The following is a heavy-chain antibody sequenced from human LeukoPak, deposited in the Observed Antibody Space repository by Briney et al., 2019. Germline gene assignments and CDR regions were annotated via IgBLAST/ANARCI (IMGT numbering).Heavy chain of an antibody. V-gene: IGHV3-30*18. Sequence: PGGSLRLSCAASGFTFSTYGMHWVRRAPGKGLEWVAVISHDGSDKYYADSVKGRFTISRDNSKDTLYLQMNSLRAEDTAVYYCTKDFGYYYGSGSSYYFDYWGQGTLVTASS. CDR1: GFTFSTYG. CDR3: TKDFGYYYGSGSSYYFDY. CDR2: ISHDGSDK. D-gene: IGHD3-10*01. J-gene: IGHJ4*02.